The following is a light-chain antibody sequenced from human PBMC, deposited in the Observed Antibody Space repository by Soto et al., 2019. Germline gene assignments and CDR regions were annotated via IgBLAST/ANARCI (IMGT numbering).Light chain of an antibody. V-gene: IGKV3-11*01. CDR3: QQRSNWPIT. CDR1: QSVSRY. Sequence: EIVLTQSPDTLSLSPVESATLSCMASQSVSRYLAWYQQKPGQTPRLLIYDASNRAAGIPARFSGSGSGTDFTLSISSLEPEDFAVYYCQQRSNWPITFGQGTRLENK. J-gene: IGKJ5*01. CDR2: DAS.